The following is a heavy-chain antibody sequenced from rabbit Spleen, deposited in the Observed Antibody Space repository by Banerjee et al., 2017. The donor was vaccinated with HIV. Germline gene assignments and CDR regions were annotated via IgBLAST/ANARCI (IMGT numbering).Heavy chain of an antibody. J-gene: IGHJ4*01. D-gene: IGHD1-1*01. CDR2: INTATGKA. Sequence: QEQLEESGRGLVRPEGSLTLTCKVSGFSFSDRDVMCWVRQAPGKGLEWIACINTATGKAVYANWVNGRFTISRTSSTTVTLQLTSLAAADTVTYFCARDLAGAIGWNFYLWGPGTLVTAS. CDR3: ARDLAGAIGWNFYL. CDR1: GFSFSDRDV. V-gene: IGHV1S45*01.